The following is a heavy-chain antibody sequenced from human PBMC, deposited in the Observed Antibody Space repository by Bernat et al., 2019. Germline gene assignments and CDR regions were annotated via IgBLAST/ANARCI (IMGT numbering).Heavy chain of an antibody. CDR1: GFTFNSYA. CDR3: AKDRTTVTTVYFDC. Sequence: EVQLLESGGDLVQLGGSLRLSCAPSGFTFNSYAMGWVRQVPGKGLEWVSAISNGGRSTYYADSVKVRFTISRDNSKNTMYLKMNRLRAEDTAVYYCAKDRTTVTTVYFDCWGQGTLVTVSS. CDR2: ISNGGRST. D-gene: IGHD4-17*01. J-gene: IGHJ4*02. V-gene: IGHV3-23*01.